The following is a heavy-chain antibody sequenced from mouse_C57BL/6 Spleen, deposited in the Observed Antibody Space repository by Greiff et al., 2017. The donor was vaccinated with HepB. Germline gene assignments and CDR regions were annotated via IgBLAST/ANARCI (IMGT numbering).Heavy chain of an antibody. D-gene: IGHD2-1*01. J-gene: IGHJ3*01. Sequence: VQLQQSGAELVMPGASVKLSCKASGYTFTSYWMHWVKQRPGQGLEWIGEIDPSDSYTNYNQKFKGKSTLTVDKSSSTAYMQLSSLTSEDSAVYYCARWGCNSYWAFAYWGQGTLVTVSA. V-gene: IGHV1-69*01. CDR2: IDPSDSYT. CDR1: GYTFTSYW. CDR3: ARWGCNSYWAFAY.